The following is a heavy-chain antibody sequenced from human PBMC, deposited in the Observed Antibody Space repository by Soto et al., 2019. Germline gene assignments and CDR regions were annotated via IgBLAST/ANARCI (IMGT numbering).Heavy chain of an antibody. D-gene: IGHD1-26*01. CDR3: AREIGRELYIPSWPLDP. CDR2: IWYDGSNK. CDR1: GFTFSSYG. Sequence: GGSLRLSCAASGFTFSSYGMHWVRQAPGKGLEWVAVIWYDGSNKYYADSVKGRFTISRDNSKNTLYLQMNSLRAEDTAVYYCAREIGRELYIPSWPLDPWGQGTLVTVSS. V-gene: IGHV3-33*01. J-gene: IGHJ5*02.